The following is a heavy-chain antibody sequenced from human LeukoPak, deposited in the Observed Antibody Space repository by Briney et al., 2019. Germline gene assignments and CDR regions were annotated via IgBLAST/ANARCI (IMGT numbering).Heavy chain of an antibody. V-gene: IGHV3-7*01. J-gene: IGHJ4*02. Sequence: GGSLRLSCAASGFTFSSYWMSWVRQAPGKGLEWVANIKQDGSEKYYVDSAKGRFTISRDNAKNTLYLQMNSLRAEDTAVYYCARATRYDILTGPSDYWGQGTLVTVSS. D-gene: IGHD3-9*01. CDR2: IKQDGSEK. CDR3: ARATRYDILTGPSDY. CDR1: GFTFSSYW.